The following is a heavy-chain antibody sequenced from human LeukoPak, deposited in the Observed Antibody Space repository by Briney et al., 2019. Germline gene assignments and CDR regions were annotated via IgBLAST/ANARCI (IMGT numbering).Heavy chain of an antibody. CDR2: ISTYNGNT. J-gene: IGHJ4*02. CDR1: GYTFTSHG. D-gene: IGHD3-22*01. CDR3: ARVFYYYDSSGYYWY. V-gene: IGHV1-18*01. Sequence: ASVKVSCKASGYTFTSHGISWVRQAPGQGLEWMGWISTYNGNTNYAQKLQGRVSMTTDTSTSTAYMDLRSLRSDDTAVYYCARVFYYYDSSGYYWYWGQGTLVTVSS.